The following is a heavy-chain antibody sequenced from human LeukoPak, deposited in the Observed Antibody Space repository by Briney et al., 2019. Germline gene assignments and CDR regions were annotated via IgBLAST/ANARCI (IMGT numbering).Heavy chain of an antibody. CDR1: GFTFSSYW. Sequence: GGSLRLSCAASGFTFSSYWMHWVRQAPGKGLVWVSRIKSDGSSTSYADSVKGRFTISRDNAKNTLYLQMNSLRTEDTAVYYCARVGAATYAFDIWGQGTMVTVSS. CDR3: ARVGAATYAFDI. J-gene: IGHJ3*02. CDR2: IKSDGSST. D-gene: IGHD3-16*01. V-gene: IGHV3-74*01.